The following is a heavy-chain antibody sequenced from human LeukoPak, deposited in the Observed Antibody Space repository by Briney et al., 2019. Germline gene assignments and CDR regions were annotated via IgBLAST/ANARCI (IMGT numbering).Heavy chain of an antibody. J-gene: IGHJ5*02. CDR1: GFTFSSYA. D-gene: IGHD3-9*01. Sequence: GGSLRLSCAASGFTFSSYAMHWVRQAPGKGLEWVAVISYDGSNKYYADSVKGRFTISRDNSKNTLYLQMNSLRAEDTAVYYCARVGVDYDIYNWFDPWGQGTLVTVSS. CDR2: ISYDGSNK. CDR3: ARVGVDYDIYNWFDP. V-gene: IGHV3-30-3*01.